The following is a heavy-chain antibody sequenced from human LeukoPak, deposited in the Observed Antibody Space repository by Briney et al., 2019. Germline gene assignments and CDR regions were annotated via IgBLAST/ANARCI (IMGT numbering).Heavy chain of an antibody. CDR3: ARVSSGWYEWHWFDP. J-gene: IGHJ5*02. D-gene: IGHD6-19*01. CDR1: GGSISSSSYY. CDR2: IYYSGST. V-gene: IGHV4-39*01. Sequence: PSETLSLTRTVSGGSISSSSYYWGWIRQPPGKGLEWIGSIYYSGSTYYNPSLKSRVTISVDTSKNQFSLKLSSVTAADTAVYYCARVSSGWYEWHWFDPWGQGTLVTVSS.